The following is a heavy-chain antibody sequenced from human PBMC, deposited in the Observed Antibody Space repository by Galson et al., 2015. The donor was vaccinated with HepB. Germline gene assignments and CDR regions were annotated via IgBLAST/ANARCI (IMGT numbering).Heavy chain of an antibody. V-gene: IGHV1-18*01. CDR3: ARDPLYCSGGSCYSEGWFDP. CDR2: ISAYNGNT. J-gene: IGHJ5*02. Sequence: SVKVSCKASGYTFTSYGISWVRQAPGQGLEWMGWISAYNGNTNYAQKLQGRVTMTTDTSTSTAYMELRSLRPDDTAVYYCARDPLYCSGGSCYSEGWFDPWGQGTLVTVSP. CDR1: GYTFTSYG. D-gene: IGHD2-15*01.